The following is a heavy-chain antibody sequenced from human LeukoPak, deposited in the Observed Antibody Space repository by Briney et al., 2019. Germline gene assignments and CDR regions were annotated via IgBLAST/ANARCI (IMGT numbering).Heavy chain of an antibody. V-gene: IGHV5-51*01. CDR3: ARPASGWYYYYYYMDV. CDR1: GYSFTSYW. Sequence: GESLKISCKGSGYSFTSYWIGWVRQMPGKGLEWMGIIYPGDSDTRYSPSFQGQVTISADKSISTAYLQWSSLKASDTAMYYCARPASGWYYYYYYMDVWGKGTTVTISS. CDR2: IYPGDSDT. J-gene: IGHJ6*03. D-gene: IGHD6-19*01.